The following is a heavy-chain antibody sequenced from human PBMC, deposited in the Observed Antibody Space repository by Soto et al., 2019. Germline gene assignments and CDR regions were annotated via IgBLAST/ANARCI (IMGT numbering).Heavy chain of an antibody. V-gene: IGHV3-66*01. CDR2: IYSTGNT. D-gene: IGHD2-15*01. Sequence: GGSLRLSCAASGVTVSNNYMTWVRQAPGKGLELVSSIYSTGNTFYADSVKGRFTISRDNSKNTLYIQMNSLRAEDTAVYYCAKAGARIVGVVAATPLVRSQHWGQGTLVTVSP. CDR1: GVTVSNNY. J-gene: IGHJ1*01. CDR3: AKAGARIVGVVAATPLVRSQH.